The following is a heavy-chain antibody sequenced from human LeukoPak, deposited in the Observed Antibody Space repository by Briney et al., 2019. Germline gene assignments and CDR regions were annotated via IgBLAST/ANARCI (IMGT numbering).Heavy chain of an antibody. CDR2: IYYSGST. CDR3: AISPNFRDGYNYNYYYYMDV. V-gene: IGHV4-59*01. CDR1: GGSISSYY. Sequence: PSEALSLTCTVSGGSISSYYWSWIRQPPGKGLEWIGYIYYSGSTNYNPSLKSRVTISVDTSKNQFSLKLSSVTAADTAVYYCAISPNFRDGYNYNYYYYMDVWGKGTTVTVSS. D-gene: IGHD5-24*01. J-gene: IGHJ6*03.